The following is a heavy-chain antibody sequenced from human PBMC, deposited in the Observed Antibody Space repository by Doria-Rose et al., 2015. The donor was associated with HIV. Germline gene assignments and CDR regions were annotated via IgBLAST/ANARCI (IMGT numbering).Heavy chain of an antibody. D-gene: IGHD6-13*01. J-gene: IGHJ4*02. Sequence: SGPVLVKPTETLTLTCTVSGVSLSSPGMGVSWIRQPPGKALEWLAHISSDDERSYKTSLKSRLTISRGTSKSQVVITMTDMDPVDTATYYCARIRSSRWYHKYYFDFWGQGTLVIVSA. CDR3: ARIRSSRWYHKYYFDF. CDR1: GVSLSSPGMG. CDR2: ISSDDER. V-gene: IGHV2-26*01.